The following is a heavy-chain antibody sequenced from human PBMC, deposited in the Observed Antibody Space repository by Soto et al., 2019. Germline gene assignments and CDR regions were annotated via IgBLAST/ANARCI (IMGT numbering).Heavy chain of an antibody. CDR2: ISYDGSNK. V-gene: IGHV3-30*18. D-gene: IGHD2-21*01. CDR3: AKDEVKIATSCAFDY. Sequence: QVQLVESGGGVVQPGRSLRLSCAASGFTFSSYGMHWVRQAPGKGLEWVAVISYDGSNKYYADSVKGRVTTSRDNSKNTLYLQMNSLRAEDTAEYYCAKDEVKIATSCAFDYWGQGPLVTVSS. CDR1: GFTFSSYG. J-gene: IGHJ4*02.